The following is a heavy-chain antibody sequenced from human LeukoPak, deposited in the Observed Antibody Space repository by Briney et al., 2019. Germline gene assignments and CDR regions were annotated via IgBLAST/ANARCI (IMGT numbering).Heavy chain of an antibody. J-gene: IGHJ3*02. CDR3: AREYYYGSGYGRAAFDI. CDR1: GPSLSFYD. V-gene: IGHV4-59*01. Sequence: PSVPLSLTCAVSGPSLSFYDGGWTPHPPRGGLEWIGYIYTTGSTNYKPSLKSRVTISVDTSKNQFSLNLSSVTAADTAVYYCAREYYYGSGYGRAAFDIWGQGTMVTVSS. D-gene: IGHD3-10*01. CDR2: IYTTGST.